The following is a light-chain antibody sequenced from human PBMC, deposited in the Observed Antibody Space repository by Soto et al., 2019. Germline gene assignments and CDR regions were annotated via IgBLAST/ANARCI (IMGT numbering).Light chain of an antibody. CDR2: GNS. J-gene: IGLJ2*01. V-gene: IGLV1-40*01. Sequence: QSALTQPPSVSRAPGQRVTISCTGSSSNIGAGYDVHWYQQLPGTAPKLLIYGNSNRPSGVPDRFSGSKSGTSASLAITGLQAEDEADYYCQSYDSSLSAVVFGGGTKLTVL. CDR3: QSYDSSLSAVV. CDR1: SSNIGAGYD.